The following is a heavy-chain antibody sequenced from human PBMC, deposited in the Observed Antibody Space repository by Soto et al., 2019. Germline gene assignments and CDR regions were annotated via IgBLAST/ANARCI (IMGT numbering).Heavy chain of an antibody. CDR3: ARVFGLSPPYYYYMDG. Sequence: SETLSLTCAVYGGSFSGYYWSWIRQPPGKGLEWIGEINHSGSTNYNPSLKSRVTISVDTSKNQFSLKLSSVTAADTAVYYCARVFGLSPPYYYYMDGWGKGTTVTVSS. D-gene: IGHD3-10*01. CDR1: GGSFSGYY. CDR2: INHSGST. V-gene: IGHV4-34*01. J-gene: IGHJ6*03.